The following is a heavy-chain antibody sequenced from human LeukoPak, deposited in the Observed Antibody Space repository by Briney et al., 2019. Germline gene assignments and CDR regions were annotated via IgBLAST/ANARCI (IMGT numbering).Heavy chain of an antibody. Sequence: GASVKVSCKASGYTFTGYYMHWVRQAPGQGLEWMGWINPGIGATNYAQKFQGRVTITRDTSITTAYMELSRVRSDDTAFYYCARDYRGVGSGSPLGFDYWGQGTLVTLS. V-gene: IGHV1-2*02. CDR3: ARDYRGVGSGSPLGFDY. J-gene: IGHJ4*02. D-gene: IGHD3-10*01. CDR1: GYTFTGYY. CDR2: INPGIGAT.